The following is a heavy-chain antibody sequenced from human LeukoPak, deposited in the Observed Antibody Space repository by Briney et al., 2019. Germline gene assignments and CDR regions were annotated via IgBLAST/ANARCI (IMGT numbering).Heavy chain of an antibody. Sequence: GESLKISCQGSVYSFSGYWIAWVRQIPGKGLEWMGVIYPDDSDARYSPSFQGQVTISADKSISTTYLQWSSLKASDTAMYYCARRSDYGFWSYWGQGTLVTVSS. CDR1: VYSFSGYW. CDR2: IYPDDSDA. J-gene: IGHJ4*02. V-gene: IGHV5-51*01. D-gene: IGHD3-3*01. CDR3: ARRSDYGFWSY.